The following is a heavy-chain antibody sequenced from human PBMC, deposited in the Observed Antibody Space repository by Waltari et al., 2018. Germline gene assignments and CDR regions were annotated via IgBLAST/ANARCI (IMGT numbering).Heavy chain of an antibody. CDR1: GDILNSYA. CDR3: TSNTYYVPDY. CDR2: VLPTFGTT. J-gene: IGHJ4*02. Sequence: QVHLVQSGPEVKKPGSSVRVSCKASGDILNSYAIAWVRQAPGQGLEWMGRVLPTFGTTNYAQNFQGRLKITSDTSTTSVTMELSGLKFDDTGIYYCTSNTYYVPDYWGQGTVVNV. D-gene: IGHD1-26*01. V-gene: IGHV1-69*14.